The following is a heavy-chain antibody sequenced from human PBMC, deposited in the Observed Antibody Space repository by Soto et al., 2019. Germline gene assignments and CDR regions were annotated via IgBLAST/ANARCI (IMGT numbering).Heavy chain of an antibody. J-gene: IGHJ1*01. CDR3: ASDPIGYCSGGSCYSGGAEYFQQ. Sequence: PSETLSLTCTVSGGSISSSSYYWGWLRQPPGKGLERIGSIYYSGSTYYTPSLKCRVTISVDTSKNQFSLKRSSVTAADTAVYYCASDPIGYCSGGSCYSGGAEYFQQWGQGTLVTVSS. V-gene: IGHV4-39*01. D-gene: IGHD2-15*01. CDR2: IYYSGST. CDR1: GGSISSSSYY.